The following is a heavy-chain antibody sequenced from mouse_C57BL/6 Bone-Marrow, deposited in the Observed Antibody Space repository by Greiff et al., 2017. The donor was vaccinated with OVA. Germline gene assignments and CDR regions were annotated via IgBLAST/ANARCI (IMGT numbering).Heavy chain of an antibody. CDR1: GYTFTGSW. CDR2: IFPGSGST. D-gene: IGHD2-13*01. Sequence: QVQLQQSGAELMKPGASVKLSCKATGYTFTGSWIEWVKQRPGHGLGWIGEIFPGSGSTNYNEKFKGKATFTADTSSNTAYMQLSSLTTEDAAIYYCARRDDGDPYARDDWGQGTSVTVAS. V-gene: IGHV1-9*01. CDR3: ARRDDGDPYARDD. J-gene: IGHJ4*01.